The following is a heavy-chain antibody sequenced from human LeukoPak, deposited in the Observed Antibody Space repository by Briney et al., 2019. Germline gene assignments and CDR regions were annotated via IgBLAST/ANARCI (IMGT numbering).Heavy chain of an antibody. Sequence: GGSLRLSCAAPGFTFSSYAMSWVRQAPGKGLEWVSAISGSGGSTYYADSVKGRFTISRDNSKNTLYLQMSSLRAEDTAVYFCAKDYHIVVVTAIPLDYWGQGTLVTVSS. CDR2: ISGSGGST. J-gene: IGHJ4*02. V-gene: IGHV3-23*01. CDR1: GFTFSSYA. CDR3: AKDYHIVVVTAIPLDY. D-gene: IGHD2-21*02.